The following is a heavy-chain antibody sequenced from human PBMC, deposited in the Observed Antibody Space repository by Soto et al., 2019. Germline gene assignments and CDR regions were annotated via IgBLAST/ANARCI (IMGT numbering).Heavy chain of an antibody. D-gene: IGHD5-12*01. CDR3: ARGQDAPGSSGYVTRTYAIDV. J-gene: IGHJ6*02. V-gene: IGHV4-30-2*01. CDR2: IYQSGST. Sequence: QLQLQESGSRLVKPLQTLSLTCAVSGGSISSGGYSWSWIRQPQGKGLEWIGYIYQSGSTYHNPSLKSRVTISLDKSKNHFSLELTSVTAADTAVYFCARGQDAPGSSGYVTRTYAIDVWGQGTTVTVSS. CDR1: GGSISSGGYS.